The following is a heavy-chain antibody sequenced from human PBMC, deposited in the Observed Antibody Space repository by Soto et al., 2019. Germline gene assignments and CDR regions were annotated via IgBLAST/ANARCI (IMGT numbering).Heavy chain of an antibody. D-gene: IGHD1-1*01. J-gene: IGHJ5*02. V-gene: IGHV3-23*01. CDR3: AKDSTTPLLGSSGTTWFDP. Sequence: GGSLRLSCAASGFTFSSYAMSWVRQAPGKGLEWVSAISGSGGSTYYADSVKGRLTISRDNSKNTLYLQMNSLRAEDTAVYYCAKDSTTPLLGSSGTTWFDPWGQGTQVTVSS. CDR2: ISGSGGST. CDR1: GFTFSSYA.